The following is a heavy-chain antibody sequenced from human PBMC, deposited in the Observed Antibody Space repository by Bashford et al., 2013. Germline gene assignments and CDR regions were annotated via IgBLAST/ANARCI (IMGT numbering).Heavy chain of an antibody. CDR3: ASATRTLLSNYYYYYMDV. Sequence: SETLSLTCTVSGGSISSGSYYWTWIRQPAGKGLEWIGRIYRSGYTNYNPSLKSRVTISADTSKNQFTLKLSSVTAADTAVYYCASATRTLLSNYYYYYMDVWAKGPRSPSP. CDR2: IYRSGYT. D-gene: IGHD2/OR15-2a*01. CDR1: GGSISSGSYY. J-gene: IGHJ6*03. V-gene: IGHV4-61*02.